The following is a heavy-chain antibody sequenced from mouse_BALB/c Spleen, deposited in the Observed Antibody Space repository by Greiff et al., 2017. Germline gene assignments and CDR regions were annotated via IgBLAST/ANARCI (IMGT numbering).Heavy chain of an antibody. CDR2: ISSGGSYT. CDR3: TREAPTGNYFDY. V-gene: IGHV5-6-4*01. Sequence: EVKLVESGGGLVKPGGSLKLSCAASGFTFSSYTMSWVRQTPEKRLEWVATISSGGSYTYYPDSVKGRFTISRDNAKNTLYLQMSSLKSEDTAMYYCTREAPTGNYFDYWGQGTTLTVSS. J-gene: IGHJ2*01. CDR1: GFTFSSYT. D-gene: IGHD4-1*02.